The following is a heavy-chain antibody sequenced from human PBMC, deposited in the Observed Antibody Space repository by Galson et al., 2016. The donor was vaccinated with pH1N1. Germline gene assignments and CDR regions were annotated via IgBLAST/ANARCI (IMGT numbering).Heavy chain of an antibody. D-gene: IGHD1-7*01. Sequence: LSLTCAVSGASISSQYWSWIRQSPGKGLEWIGHIYNSGVSTTYNPSLRSRVTISVETSKNQFSLNLSSVTAADTAIYYCARQYRELLGEAFDFWGQGTMVTVSS. J-gene: IGHJ3*01. CDR3: ARQYRELLGEAFDF. CDR1: GASISSQY. CDR2: IYNSGVST. V-gene: IGHV4-59*11.